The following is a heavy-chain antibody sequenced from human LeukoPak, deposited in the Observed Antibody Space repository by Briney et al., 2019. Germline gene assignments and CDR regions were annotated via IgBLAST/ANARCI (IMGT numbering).Heavy chain of an antibody. J-gene: IGHJ4*02. CDR2: ISTSGSS. CDR3: ARWGGSGYYYFEY. V-gene: IGHV4-4*09. Sequence: SETLFLTCTVSGGSINSYYWSWIRRPPGKGLEWIGYISTSGSSNHNPSLKSRVTISVDTSKNRFSLQLTSVTAADTAMYYCARWGGSGYYYFEYWGQGTLVTVSS. CDR1: GGSINSYY. D-gene: IGHD3-22*01.